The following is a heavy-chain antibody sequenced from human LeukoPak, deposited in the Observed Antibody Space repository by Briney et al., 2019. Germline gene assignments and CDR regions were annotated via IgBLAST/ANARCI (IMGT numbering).Heavy chain of an antibody. Sequence: PGGSLRLSCAASGFTFSSYGMHWVRQAPGKGLEWVAFIRYDGSNKYYADSVKGRFTISRDNSKNTLYLQMNSLRAEDTAVYYCAKNRAYDFWSGYGEGFDPWGQGTLVTVSS. CDR3: AKNRAYDFWSGYGEGFDP. CDR1: GFTFSSYG. D-gene: IGHD3-3*01. CDR2: IRYDGSNK. J-gene: IGHJ5*02. V-gene: IGHV3-30*02.